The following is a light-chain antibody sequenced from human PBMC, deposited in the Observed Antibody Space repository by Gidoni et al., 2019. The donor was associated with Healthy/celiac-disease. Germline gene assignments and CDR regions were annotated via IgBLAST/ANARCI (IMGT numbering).Light chain of an antibody. CDR3: QKYNSAWT. J-gene: IGKJ1*01. Sequence: DIQMTQSPSSLSASVGDRVTITCRASQGISNYLAWYQQKPWKVPQLLVYAASTLPSGVPPRCSGSGSGTDFTLTISSLQPEDVATYYCQKYNSAWTFGQGTKVEIK. CDR1: QGISNY. CDR2: AAS. V-gene: IGKV1-27*01.